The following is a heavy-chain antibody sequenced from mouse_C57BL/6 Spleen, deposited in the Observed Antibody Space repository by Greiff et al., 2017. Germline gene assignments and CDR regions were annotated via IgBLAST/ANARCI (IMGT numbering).Heavy chain of an antibody. V-gene: IGHV1-64*01. J-gene: IGHJ3*01. CDR3: AVYYGNYMFAY. D-gene: IGHD2-1*01. CDR1: GYTFTSYW. CDR2: IHPNGGST. Sequence: QVQLQQPGAELVKPGASVKLSCKASGYTFTSYWMHWVKQRPGQGLEWIGMIHPNGGSTNYNEKFKSKATLTVDKSSSTAYMQLSSLTSEDSAVYYCAVYYGNYMFAYWGQGTLVTVSA.